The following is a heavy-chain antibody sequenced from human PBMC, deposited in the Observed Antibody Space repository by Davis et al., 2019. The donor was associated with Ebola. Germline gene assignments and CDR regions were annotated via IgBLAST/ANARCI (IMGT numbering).Heavy chain of an antibody. CDR1: GFTFSSYA. V-gene: IGHV3-23*01. CDR2: ISGSGGST. Sequence: GESLKISCAASGFTFSSYAMSWVRQAPGKGLEWVSAISGSGGSTYYADSVKGRFTISRDNSKNTLYLQMNSLRAEDTAVYYCARDNPYYFYYMDVWGKGTTVTVSS. J-gene: IGHJ6*03. CDR3: ARDNPYYFYYMDV.